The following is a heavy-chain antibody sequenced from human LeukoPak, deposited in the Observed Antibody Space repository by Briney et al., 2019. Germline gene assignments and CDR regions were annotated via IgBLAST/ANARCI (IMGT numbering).Heavy chain of an antibody. CDR1: GYSISSGYY. CDR2: INHSGST. D-gene: IGHD3-10*01. J-gene: IGHJ6*03. V-gene: IGHV4-38-2*02. CDR3: ARSKIYSGTNYYMDV. Sequence: SETLSLTCTVSGYSISSGYYWSWIRQPPGKGLEWIGEINHSGSTNYNPSLKSRVTISVDTSKNQFSPKLSSVTAADTAVYYCARSKIYSGTNYYMDVWGKGTTATVSS.